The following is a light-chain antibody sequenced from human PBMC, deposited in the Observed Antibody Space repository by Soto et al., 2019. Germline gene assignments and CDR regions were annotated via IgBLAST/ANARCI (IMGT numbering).Light chain of an antibody. Sequence: EIVLSQSPGTLSLSPGERATLSCRASQSVTSNYLAWYQQTPGQAPRLLFFGASIRATGIPDRFSGSGSRTDFSLTISRLEPEDSAVYHCQQYGSSLTTFGQGTKVEIK. CDR1: QSVTSNY. V-gene: IGKV3-20*01. CDR2: GAS. CDR3: QQYGSSLTT. J-gene: IGKJ1*01.